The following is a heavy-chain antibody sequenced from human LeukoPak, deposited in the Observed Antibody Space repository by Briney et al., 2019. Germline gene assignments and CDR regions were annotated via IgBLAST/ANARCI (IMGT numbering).Heavy chain of an antibody. V-gene: IGHV3-7*01. CDR3: AREMVTFDY. CDR1: GFTLSSYW. CDR2: IKQDGSEK. D-gene: IGHD5-18*01. J-gene: IGHJ4*02. Sequence: GGSLRLSCAASGFTLSSYWMSWVRQAPGKGLEWVANIKQDGSEKYYVDSVKGRFTISRDNAKNSLYLQMNSLRAEDTAVYYCAREMVTFDYWGQGTLVTVSS.